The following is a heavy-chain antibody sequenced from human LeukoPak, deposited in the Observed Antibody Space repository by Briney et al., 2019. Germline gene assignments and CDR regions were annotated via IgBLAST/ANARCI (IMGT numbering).Heavy chain of an antibody. J-gene: IGHJ3*02. V-gene: IGHV3-74*01. Sequence: GGSLRLSCAASGFTFSTYSMNWVRQAPGKGLVWVSNINNDGSITTYADSVKGRFTISRDNVKNTLFLQMNSLGAEDTALYYCARGWNTTPRSGFDIWGLGTMVTVSS. CDR3: ARGWNTTPRSGFDI. D-gene: IGHD1/OR15-1a*01. CDR1: GFTFSTYS. CDR2: INNDGSIT.